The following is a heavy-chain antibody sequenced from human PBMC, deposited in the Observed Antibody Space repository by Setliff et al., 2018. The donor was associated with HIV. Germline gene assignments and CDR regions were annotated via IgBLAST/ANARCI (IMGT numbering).Heavy chain of an antibody. CDR2: INPNEIMA. CDR1: GYIFTSQH. J-gene: IGHJ4*02. Sequence: GASVKVSCKTSGYIFTSQHLHWMRQAPGQGLEWMGFINPNEIMAHYAQKFQDRVALTRDTSTGTVYMELRSLRSEDTAVYYCARDRGGSWTFDHWGQGTLVTVSS. V-gene: IGHV1-46*01. D-gene: IGHD2-15*01. CDR3: ARDRGGSWTFDH.